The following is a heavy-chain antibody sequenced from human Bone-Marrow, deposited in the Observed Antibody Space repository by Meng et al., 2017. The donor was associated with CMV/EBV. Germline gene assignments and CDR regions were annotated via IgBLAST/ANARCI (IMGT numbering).Heavy chain of an antibody. D-gene: IGHD2-2*02. CDR1: GYTFTSYY. J-gene: IGHJ6*02. CDR2: INPSGGST. V-gene: IGHV1-46*01. CDR3: ARDVVVVPPAIKFRGYYGMDV. Sequence: ASVKVSCKASGYTFTSYYMHWVRQAPGQGLEWMGIINPSGGSTSYAQKFQGRVTMTRDTSTSTVYMELSSLRPDDTALYYCARDVVVVPPAIKFRGYYGMDVWGQGTTVTVSS.